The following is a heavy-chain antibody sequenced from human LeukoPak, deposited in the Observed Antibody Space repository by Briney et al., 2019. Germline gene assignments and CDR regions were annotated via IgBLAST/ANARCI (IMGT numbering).Heavy chain of an antibody. CDR1: GYSISSGYY. Sequence: SETLSLTCAVSGYSISSGYYWGWIRQPPGKGLEWIGSIDHSGSTYYNPSLKSRVTISVDTSKNQFSLKLSSVTAADTAVYYCARLLDDFWSGYPYYFDYWGQGTLVTVSS. CDR3: ARLLDDFWSGYPYYFDY. V-gene: IGHV4-38-2*01. D-gene: IGHD3-3*01. J-gene: IGHJ4*02. CDR2: IDHSGST.